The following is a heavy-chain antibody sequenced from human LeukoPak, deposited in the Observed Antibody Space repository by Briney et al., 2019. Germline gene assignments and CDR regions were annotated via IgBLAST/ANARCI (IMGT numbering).Heavy chain of an antibody. Sequence: GGSPRLSCAASGFTFSSYWMHWVRQAPGKGLVWVSRIKTDGTSTRYADSVEGRFTISRDNAKNTLYLQMNSLRAEDTAVYYCARDRWPSGFDSWGQGTLVTASS. CDR3: ARDRWPSGFDS. D-gene: IGHD1-14*01. CDR1: GFTFSSYW. J-gene: IGHJ4*02. CDR2: IKTDGTST. V-gene: IGHV3-74*01.